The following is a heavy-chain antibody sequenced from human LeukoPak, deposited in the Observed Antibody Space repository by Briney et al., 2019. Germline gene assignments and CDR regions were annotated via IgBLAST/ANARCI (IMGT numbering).Heavy chain of an antibody. CDR2: IIPIFGTA. V-gene: IGHV1-69*06. Sequence: SVKVSCKASGGTFSSYAISWVRQAPGQGLEWMGGIIPIFGTANYAQKFQGRVTITADKSTSTAYMELSSLRSEDTAVYYCARVSRLGCSSTSCYDYYYYYMDVWGKGTTVTVSS. D-gene: IGHD2-2*01. CDR1: GGTFSSYA. CDR3: ARVSRLGCSSTSCYDYYYYYMDV. J-gene: IGHJ6*03.